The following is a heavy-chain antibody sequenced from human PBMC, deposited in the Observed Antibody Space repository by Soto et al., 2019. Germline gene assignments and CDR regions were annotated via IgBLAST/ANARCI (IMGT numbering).Heavy chain of an antibody. Sequence: QVQLQQWGAGLLKPSETLSLTCAVYGGSFSGYYWSWIRQPPGKGLEWIGEINHSGSTNYNPSLKSRVTISGGTSKNQFSLKLSSVTAADTAVYYCARTGIAVAGLKYFQHWGQGTLVTVSS. D-gene: IGHD6-19*01. V-gene: IGHV4-34*01. CDR2: INHSGST. CDR3: ARTGIAVAGLKYFQH. CDR1: GGSFSGYY. J-gene: IGHJ1*01.